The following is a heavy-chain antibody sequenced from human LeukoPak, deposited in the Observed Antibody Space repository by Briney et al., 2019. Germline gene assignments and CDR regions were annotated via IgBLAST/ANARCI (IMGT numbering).Heavy chain of an antibody. CDR2: IYYSGST. V-gene: IGHV4-61*01. CDR1: GGSVSSGSYY. CDR3: ARDSSNWLDP. Sequence: PSETLSLTCTVSGGSVSSGSYYWSWIRQPAGKGLEWIGYIYYSGSTNYNPPLKSRVTISVDTSKNQFSLKLSSVTAADTAVYYCARDSSNWLDPWGQGTLVTVSS. J-gene: IGHJ5*02.